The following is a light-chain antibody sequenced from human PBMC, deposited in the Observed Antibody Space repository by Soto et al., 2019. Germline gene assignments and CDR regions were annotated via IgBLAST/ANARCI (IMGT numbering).Light chain of an antibody. V-gene: IGKV3-20*01. Sequence: EIVLTQSPGILSLSPGERATLTCRASQKIRTSYFSWYQQRPGQAPRLLMYGASKSATDVPDRFSGSGSGTDFTLTISRMEPEDFVVYYCQQCDTSPPTFGQGTKLEI. CDR3: QQCDTSPPT. CDR2: GAS. CDR1: QKIRTSY. J-gene: IGKJ2*01.